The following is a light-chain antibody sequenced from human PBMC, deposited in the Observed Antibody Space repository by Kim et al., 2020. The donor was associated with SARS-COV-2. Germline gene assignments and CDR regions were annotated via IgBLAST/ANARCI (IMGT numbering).Light chain of an antibody. CDR1: QSIKSY. CDR3: QQRSNWPLT. V-gene: IGKV3-11*01. CDR2: DTS. J-gene: IGKJ4*01. Sequence: SLPPGERATPSCRASQSIKSYLAWYQQSPGHAPKLLIYDTSNRATGIPARFSGSGSGTDFTLTISSLEPEDFAVYYCQQRSNWPLTFGGGTKLEI.